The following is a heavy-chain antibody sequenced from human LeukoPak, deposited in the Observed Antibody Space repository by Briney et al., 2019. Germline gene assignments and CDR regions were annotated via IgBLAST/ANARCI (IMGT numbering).Heavy chain of an antibody. Sequence: PSETLSLTCTVSGGSISSSSYYWGWLRQPPGKGLEWIGSIYYSGSTYYNPSLKSRVTISVDTSKYQFSLKLSSVTAADTAVYYCARHRSGGWSTPYYYYGMDVWGQGTTVTVSS. D-gene: IGHD6-19*01. CDR2: IYYSGST. CDR1: GGSISSSSYY. CDR3: ARHRSGGWSTPYYYYGMDV. V-gene: IGHV4-39*01. J-gene: IGHJ6*02.